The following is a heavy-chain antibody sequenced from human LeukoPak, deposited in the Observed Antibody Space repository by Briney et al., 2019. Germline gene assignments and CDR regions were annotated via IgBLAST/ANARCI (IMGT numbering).Heavy chain of an antibody. Sequence: GRSLRLSCAASGFTFSSYAMHWVRQAPGKGLEWVAVISYDGSNKYYADSVKGRFTISRDNSKNTLYLQMNSLRAEDTAVYYCARDKGGIAAADNWFDPWGQGTLVTVSS. CDR1: GFTFSSYA. D-gene: IGHD6-13*01. CDR2: ISYDGSNK. J-gene: IGHJ5*02. V-gene: IGHV3-30-3*01. CDR3: ARDKGGIAAADNWFDP.